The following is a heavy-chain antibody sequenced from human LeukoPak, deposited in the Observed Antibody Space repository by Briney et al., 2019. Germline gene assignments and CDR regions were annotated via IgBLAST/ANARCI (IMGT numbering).Heavy chain of an antibody. CDR2: IIPIFGTA. D-gene: IGHD3-10*01. J-gene: IGHJ4*02. CDR1: GGTFSSYS. CDR3: ALLLEWFGEPKSFDY. V-gene: IGHV1-69*06. Sequence: ASVKVSCKASGGTFSSYSISWVRQAPGQGLGWMGGIIPIFGTANYAQKFQGRVTITADKSTSTAYMELSSLRSEDTAVYYCALLLEWFGEPKSFDYWGQGTLVTVSS.